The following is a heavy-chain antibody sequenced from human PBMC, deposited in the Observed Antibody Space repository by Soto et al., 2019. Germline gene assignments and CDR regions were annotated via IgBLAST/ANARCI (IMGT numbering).Heavy chain of an antibody. Sequence: QVQLVQSGAEVKKPGSSVKVSCKASGGTLSSYSISWVRQAPGQGLEWMGRIIPILDVPNYVQKFQGRVKCTADKSTNTAYMEVSSLRSEDTAVYYCAREVPHDYGDYVGTFDIWGQGTMVTVSS. D-gene: IGHD4-17*01. CDR1: GGTLSSYS. V-gene: IGHV1-69*08. J-gene: IGHJ3*02. CDR2: IIPILDVP. CDR3: AREVPHDYGDYVGTFDI.